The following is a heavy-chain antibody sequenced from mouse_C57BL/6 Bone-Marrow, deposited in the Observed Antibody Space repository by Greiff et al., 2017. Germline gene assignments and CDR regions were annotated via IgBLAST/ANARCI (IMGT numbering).Heavy chain of an antibody. J-gene: IGHJ2*01. Sequence: QVQLQQSGAELVKPGASVKLSCTASGYTFTEYTIPWVKQRSGQGLEWIGWFYPGSGSIKYNEKVKDKATLTADNSSSTVYMELSRLTSEDSAVYVCARHDLLYYFDYWGQGTTLTVSS. D-gene: IGHD2-10*01. V-gene: IGHV1-62-2*01. CDR2: FYPGSGSI. CDR3: ARHDLLYYFDY. CDR1: GYTFTEYT.